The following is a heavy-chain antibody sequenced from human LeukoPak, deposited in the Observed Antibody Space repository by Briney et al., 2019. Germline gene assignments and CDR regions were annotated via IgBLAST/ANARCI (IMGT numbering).Heavy chain of an antibody. D-gene: IGHD1-26*01. J-gene: IGHJ4*02. CDR2: ISGSGAST. Sequence: GGSLRLSCLTSGFTLSTNAMSWVRQAPGKGLEWISGISGSGASTYYADSAKGRFTISRDDSRNTLYLQMNSLRGDDTAVYYCAKDVGKWESLHFFDYWGQGTLVTVS. CDR1: GFTLSTNA. CDR3: AKDVGKWESLHFFDY. V-gene: IGHV3-23*01.